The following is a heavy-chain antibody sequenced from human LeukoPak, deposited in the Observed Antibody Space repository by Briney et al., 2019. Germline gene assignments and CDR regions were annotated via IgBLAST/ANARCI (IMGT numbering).Heavy chain of an antibody. CDR3: AAGYNYGGYQFDY. D-gene: IGHD5-18*01. J-gene: IGHJ4*02. CDR2: INPSGGGT. V-gene: IGHV1-46*03. CDR1: GYTFTGYY. Sequence: ASVKVSCKASGYTFTGYYMHWVRQAPGQGLEWMGIINPSGGGTSYAQKFQGRVTLTRDTSTSTVYMELSGPRSEDTAVYYCAAGYNYGGYQFDYWGQGTLVTVSS.